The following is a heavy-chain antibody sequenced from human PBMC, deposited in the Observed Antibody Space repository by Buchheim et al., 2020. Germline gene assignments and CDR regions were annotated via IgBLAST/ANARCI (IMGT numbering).Heavy chain of an antibody. CDR2: IKPDGSNK. D-gene: IGHD3-22*01. CDR3: ARDRHYYDSSGYYYPDYYYMDV. J-gene: IGHJ6*03. CDR1: GFTFSSYW. V-gene: IGHV3-7*01. Sequence: EVQLVESGGGLVQPGGSLRLSCAASGFTFSSYWMSWVRQAPGKGLEGVANIKPDGSNKYYVDSVKGPFTISRDNAKNSLYLQMNSLRAEDTAVYYCARDRHYYDSSGYYYPDYYYMDVWGEGTT.